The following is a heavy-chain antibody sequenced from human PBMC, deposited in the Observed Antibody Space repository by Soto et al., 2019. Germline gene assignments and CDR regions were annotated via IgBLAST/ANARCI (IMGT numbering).Heavy chain of an antibody. V-gene: IGHV4-31*03. Sequence: PSETLSLACTVSGGSISSGGYYWSWIRQHPGKGLEWIGNIYYSGSTYYNPSLKSRVTISVDTSKNQFSLKLSSVTAADTAVYYCVRRIAVGGTGWFDPWGRGILVTVSS. CDR2: IYYSGST. CDR1: GGSISSGGYY. CDR3: VRRIAVGGTGWFDP. D-gene: IGHD6-13*01. J-gene: IGHJ5*02.